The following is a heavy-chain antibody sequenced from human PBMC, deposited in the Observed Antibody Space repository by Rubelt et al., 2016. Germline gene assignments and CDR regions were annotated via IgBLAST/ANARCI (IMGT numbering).Heavy chain of an antibody. V-gene: IGHV4-34*01. J-gene: IGHJ4*02. D-gene: IGHD4-17*01. CDR1: GGSFSGYS. CDR3: ARDDYGDSYFDY. Sequence: QVQLQQWGAGLLKPSETLSLTCAVYGGSFSGYSWTWFRQPPGKGLEWIGESNDFGSTNYKPSLQSRVTISIDKSKTQFSRNVSAVTAADTAVYYCARDDYGDSYFDYWGQGTLVTVSS. CDR2: SNDFGST.